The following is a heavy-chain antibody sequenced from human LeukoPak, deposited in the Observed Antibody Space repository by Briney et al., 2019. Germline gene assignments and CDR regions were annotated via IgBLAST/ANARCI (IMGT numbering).Heavy chain of an antibody. CDR3: ARDSGYCTNGVCWDAWFDP. CDR1: GFTVSSNY. D-gene: IGHD2-8*01. Sequence: PRGSLRLSCAASGFTVSSNYMSWVRQAPGKGLEWVSVIYSGGSTYYAASAKGRFTISRDKPKNPLYLQMNSLRAEDTAVYYCARDSGYCTNGVCWDAWFDPWGQGTLVTVSS. J-gene: IGHJ5*02. CDR2: IYSGGST. V-gene: IGHV3-66*01.